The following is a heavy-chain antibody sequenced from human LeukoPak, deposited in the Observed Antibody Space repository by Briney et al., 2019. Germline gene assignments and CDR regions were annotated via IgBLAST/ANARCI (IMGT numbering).Heavy chain of an antibody. CDR3: TRDLAEVVPAAMKGGGLLGWRYCYYMDV. CDR1: GITFSSYS. J-gene: IGHJ6*03. Sequence: PGGSLRLSXAASGITFSSYSMSWFRQAPGKGLEWVGFIRSKAYGGTTEYAASVKGRFTISRDDSKSIAYLQMNSPKTEDTAVYYCTRDLAEVVPAAMKGGGLLGWRYCYYMDVWGKGTTVTVSS. D-gene: IGHD2-2*01. CDR2: IRSKAYGGTT. V-gene: IGHV3-49*03.